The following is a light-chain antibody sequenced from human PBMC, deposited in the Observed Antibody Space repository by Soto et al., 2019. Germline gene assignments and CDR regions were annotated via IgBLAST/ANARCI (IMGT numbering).Light chain of an antibody. Sequence: IQMTQYPPSLSASVGDRVTITCEASQDISNYLNWYQQKPGKAPKLLIYDASNLETGVPSRFSGSGSGTDFTFTISSLQPEDIATYYCQQYDNRPLTFCGGSKVDIK. CDR3: QQYDNRPLT. CDR2: DAS. CDR1: QDISNY. J-gene: IGKJ4*01. V-gene: IGKV1-33*01.